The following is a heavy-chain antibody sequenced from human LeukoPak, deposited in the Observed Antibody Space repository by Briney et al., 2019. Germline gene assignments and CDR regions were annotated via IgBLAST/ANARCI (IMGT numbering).Heavy chain of an antibody. CDR3: AKEKISSSWYVTTFQH. CDR1: GFTFSSYG. V-gene: IGHV3-30*02. CDR2: IRYDGSNK. Sequence: GGSLRLSCAASGFTFSSYGMHWVRQAPGKGLEWVASIRYDGSNKYYADSVKGRFTISRDNSKNTLYLQMNSLRAEDTAVYYCAKEKISSSWYVTTFQHWGQGTLVTVSS. J-gene: IGHJ1*01. D-gene: IGHD6-13*01.